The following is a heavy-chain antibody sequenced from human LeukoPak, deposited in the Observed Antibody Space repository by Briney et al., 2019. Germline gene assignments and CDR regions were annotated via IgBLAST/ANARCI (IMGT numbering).Heavy chain of an antibody. V-gene: IGHV1-24*01. Sequence: ASVKVSCKVSGYTLTELSMHWVRQAPGKGLEWMGGFDPEDGETIYAQKFQGRVTMTEDTSTDTAYMELSSLRSEDTAVYYCATDKWGHNYYDSSGYYLWGQGTLVTVSS. CDR3: ATDKWGHNYYDSSGYYL. D-gene: IGHD3-22*01. CDR1: GYTLTELS. CDR2: FDPEDGET. J-gene: IGHJ5*02.